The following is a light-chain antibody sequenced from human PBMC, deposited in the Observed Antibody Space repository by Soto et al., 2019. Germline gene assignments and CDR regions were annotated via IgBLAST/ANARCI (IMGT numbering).Light chain of an antibody. J-gene: IGKJ1*01. Sequence: DIPMSQSPSSVSASXGDTVTIPSRPSQTTNKCVNGYRLIPGXASKVXIYASSTLQTGVTSRFNGSGCGKDFTLTISSLQPDDLASYECQQYNTYWTFGQGTKVDIK. CDR3: QQYNTYWT. V-gene: IGKV1-16*01. CDR2: ASS. CDR1: QTTNKC.